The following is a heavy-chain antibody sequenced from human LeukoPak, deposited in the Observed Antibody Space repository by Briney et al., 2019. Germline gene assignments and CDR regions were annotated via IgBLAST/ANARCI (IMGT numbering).Heavy chain of an antibody. D-gene: IGHD2-15*01. V-gene: IGHV4-4*07. CDR1: GGSISSYY. CDR2: IYTSGST. CDR3: ARAVGYCSGGSCYSYYYYMDV. J-gene: IGHJ6*03. Sequence: SETLSPTCTVSGGSISSYYWSWIRQPAGKGLEWIGRIYTSGSTNYNPSLKSRVTMSVDTSKNQFSLKLSSVTAADTAVYYCARAVGYCSGGSCYSYYYYMDVWGKGTTVTVSS.